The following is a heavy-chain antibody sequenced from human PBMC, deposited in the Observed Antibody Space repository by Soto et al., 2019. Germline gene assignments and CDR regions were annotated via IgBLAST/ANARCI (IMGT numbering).Heavy chain of an antibody. CDR3: ARPHLXXGSYSFDY. CDR1: GGTFSSYA. Sequence: QVQLVQSGAEVKKPGSSVKVSCKASGGTFSSYAIXWVRQAXXQGLEWMGGIIPIFGTATYAQKFQGRVTITADESTSTAYMELSSLRSEDTAVYYXARPHLXXGSYSFDYWGQGTLVTVSS. CDR2: IIPIFGTA. J-gene: IGHJ4*02. V-gene: IGHV1-69*01. D-gene: IGHD1-26*01.